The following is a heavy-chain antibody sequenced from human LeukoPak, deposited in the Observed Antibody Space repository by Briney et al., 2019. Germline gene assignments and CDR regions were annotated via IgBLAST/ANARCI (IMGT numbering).Heavy chain of an antibody. Sequence: SVKVSCKASGGTLSSYAISWVRQAPGQGLEWMGGIIPIFGTANYAQTFQGRVTITTDESTSTAYMELSSLRSEDTAVYYCASAGTDYYYMDVWGKGTTVTVSS. CDR1: GGTLSSYA. CDR3: ASAGTDYYYMDV. V-gene: IGHV1-69*05. D-gene: IGHD6-13*01. CDR2: IIPIFGTA. J-gene: IGHJ6*03.